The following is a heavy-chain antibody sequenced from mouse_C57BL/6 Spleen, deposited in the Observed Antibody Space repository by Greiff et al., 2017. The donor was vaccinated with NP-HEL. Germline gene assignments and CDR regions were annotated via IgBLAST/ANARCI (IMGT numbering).Heavy chain of an antibody. Sequence: EVQLQESGPGLVKPSQSLSLTCSVTGYSITSGYYWYWIRQLPGNKLEWMGYISYDGSNNYNPSLKNRISITRDTSKNQFFLKLNSVTTEDTATYYCARDYDGYAMDYWGQGTSVTVSS. CDR1: GYSITSGYY. CDR3: ARDYDGYAMDY. J-gene: IGHJ4*01. CDR2: ISYDGSN. V-gene: IGHV3-6*01. D-gene: IGHD2-12*01.